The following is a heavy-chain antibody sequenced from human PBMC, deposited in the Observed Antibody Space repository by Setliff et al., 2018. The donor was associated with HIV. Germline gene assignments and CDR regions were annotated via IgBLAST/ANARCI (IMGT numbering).Heavy chain of an antibody. Sequence: ASDTLSLTCTVSGSFINSDYWGWIRQPPGKGLEWIGSIYHNGITYYNPSLKSRVTISVDTPKNQFSLKLSSVTAADTAVYYCASSPAWRSDYGLHTFDYWGQGTLVTVSS. V-gene: IGHV4-38-2*02. CDR3: ASSPAWRSDYGLHTFDY. J-gene: IGHJ4*02. CDR2: IYHNGIT. D-gene: IGHD4-17*01. CDR1: GSFINSDY.